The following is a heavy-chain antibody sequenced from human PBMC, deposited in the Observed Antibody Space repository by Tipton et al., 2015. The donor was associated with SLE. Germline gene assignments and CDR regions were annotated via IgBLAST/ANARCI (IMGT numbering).Heavy chain of an antibody. CDR3: VRSPEWKYIVQAWFDT. D-gene: IGHD3-3*01. CDR1: GGSFSGYF. Sequence: TLSLTCAVYGGSFSGYFWTWLRQSPGKGLEYIGQINHSGTTNYNPSLKRRVTMSVDTSKNQFSLTLSSVTAADTAGYYCVRSPEWKYIVQAWFDTWGQGTLVTVSS. CDR2: INHSGTT. J-gene: IGHJ5*02. V-gene: IGHV4-34*01.